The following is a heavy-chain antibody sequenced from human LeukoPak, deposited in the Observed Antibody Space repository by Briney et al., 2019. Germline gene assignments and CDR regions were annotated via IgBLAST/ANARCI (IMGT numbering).Heavy chain of an antibody. D-gene: IGHD3-3*01. V-gene: IGHV3-74*01. CDR2: INGDGRNI. CDR1: GFTFSSYW. J-gene: IGHJ3*02. Sequence: GGSLRLSCVASGFTFSSYWMHWVRQDPRKGLVWVSRINGDGRNINYADSVRGRFTISRDNAKNSLYLQMNSLRAEDTAVYYCARGTYDFWSGHAFDIWGQGTMVTVSS. CDR3: ARGTYDFWSGHAFDI.